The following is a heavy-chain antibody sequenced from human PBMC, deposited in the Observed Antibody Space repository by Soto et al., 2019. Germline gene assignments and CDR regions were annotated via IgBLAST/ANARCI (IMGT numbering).Heavy chain of an antibody. J-gene: IGHJ4*02. CDR2: ISGSGGST. CDR1: GFTFSSYA. V-gene: IGHV3-23*01. CDR3: AKNFDEIAAANYFDY. D-gene: IGHD6-13*01. Sequence: GGSLRLSCAASGFTFSSYAMSWVRQAPGKGLEWVSAISGSGGSTYYADSVKGRFTISRDNSKNTLYLQMNSLRAEDTAAYYCAKNFDEIAAANYFDYWGQGTLVTVSS.